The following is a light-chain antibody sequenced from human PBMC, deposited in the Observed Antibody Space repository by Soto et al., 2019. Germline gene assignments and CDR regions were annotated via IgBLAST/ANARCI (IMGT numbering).Light chain of an antibody. CDR2: EDN. V-gene: IGLV6-57*02. CDR3: QSYDSGLYVV. Sequence: NFMLTQPHSVSESPGKTVTISCTGSSGSIASNYVQWYQQRPGSAPTTVIYEDNQRPSGVPDRFSGSIDSSSNSASLTISGLKTEDEADYYCQSYDSGLYVVFGGGTKLTVL. CDR1: SGSIASNY. J-gene: IGLJ2*01.